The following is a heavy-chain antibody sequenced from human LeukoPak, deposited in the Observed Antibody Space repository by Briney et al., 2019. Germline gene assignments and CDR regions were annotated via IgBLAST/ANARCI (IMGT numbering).Heavy chain of an antibody. V-gene: IGHV5-51*01. CDR2: IYPGDSDT. D-gene: IGHD6-13*01. J-gene: IGHJ4*02. Sequence: ESLKISCKGSGYSFTTYWIGWVRQMPGKGLEWLGIIYPGDSDTRYSPSFQGQVTISADMSISTAYLQWSSLKASDTAMNYCARRLIPNMAAAGYFDYWGQGTLVTVSP. CDR3: ARRLIPNMAAAGYFDY. CDR1: GYSFTTYW.